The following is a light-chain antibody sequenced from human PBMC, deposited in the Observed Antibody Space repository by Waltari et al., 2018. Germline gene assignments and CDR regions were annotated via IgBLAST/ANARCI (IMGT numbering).Light chain of an antibody. CDR3: QEYDSLPVT. J-gene: IGKJ4*01. V-gene: IGKV1-5*03. CDR1: QSVKNN. CDR2: KAS. Sequence: DIQMTQSPSTLSASVGDRINITCRTSQSVKNNLAWYQQKPGNAPKVLIHKASRLEGGVPSRFSGSGYGTEFTLTISSLQPDDFATYYCQEYDSLPVTFGGGTRVEIK.